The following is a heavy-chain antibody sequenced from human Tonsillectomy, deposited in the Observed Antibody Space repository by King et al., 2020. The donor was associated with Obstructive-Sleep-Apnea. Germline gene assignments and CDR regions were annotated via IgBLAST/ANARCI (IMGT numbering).Heavy chain of an antibody. V-gene: IGHV3-23*04. CDR1: EFTFSYYA. J-gene: IGHJ4*02. D-gene: IGHD3-10*01. CDR3: AKEGGGSGVYWVDS. Sequence: VQLVESGGGLVQPGGSLRLSCEASEFTFSYYAIIWFRQAPGKGLEWVSAISSRGITFFADSVRGRFAVSRDNSRFTVDLQVNSLRADDTGVYYCAKEGGGSGVYWVDSWGQGTLVTVSS. CDR2: ISSRGIT.